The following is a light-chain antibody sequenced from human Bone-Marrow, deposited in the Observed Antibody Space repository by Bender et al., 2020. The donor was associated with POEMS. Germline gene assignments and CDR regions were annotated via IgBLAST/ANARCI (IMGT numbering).Light chain of an antibody. CDR1: SSDAGGYNN. Sequence: QSALTQPASVSGSPGQSITISCTGTSSDAGGYNNVSWYQQHPGKAPKVMIYDVSNRPSGVSNRFSGSKSGNTASLTISGLQAEDESHYYCSSYTSTSTLVFGGGTKLTVL. V-gene: IGLV2-14*01. CDR2: DVS. CDR3: SSYTSTSTLV. J-gene: IGLJ2*01.